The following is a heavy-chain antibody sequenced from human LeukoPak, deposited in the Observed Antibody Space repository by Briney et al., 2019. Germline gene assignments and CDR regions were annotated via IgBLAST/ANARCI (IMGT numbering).Heavy chain of an antibody. Sequence: SETLSLTCNVSGGSISGYHWSWIRQPPGKGLEWLGYIYYSGSSNYNPSLKSRVTISADTSKNQFSLKLSSVTAADTAVYYCVREILYCSGGSCYRGPFDNWGQGTLVTVSA. V-gene: IGHV4-59*01. D-gene: IGHD2-15*01. CDR1: GGSISGYH. CDR2: IYYSGSS. CDR3: VREILYCSGGSCYRGPFDN. J-gene: IGHJ4*02.